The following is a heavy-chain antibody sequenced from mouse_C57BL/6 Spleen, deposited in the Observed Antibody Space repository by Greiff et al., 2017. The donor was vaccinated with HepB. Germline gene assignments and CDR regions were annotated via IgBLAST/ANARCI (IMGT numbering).Heavy chain of an antibody. CDR1: GFTFSDYG. Sequence: EVQVVESGGGLVQPGGSLKLSCAASGFTFSDYGMAWVRQAPRKGPEWVAFISNLAYSIYYADTVTGRFTISRENAKNTLYLEMSSLRSEDTAMYYCARFSGSSYSFAYWGQGTLVTVSA. CDR2: ISNLAYSI. D-gene: IGHD1-1*01. V-gene: IGHV5-15*01. J-gene: IGHJ3*01. CDR3: ARFSGSSYSFAY.